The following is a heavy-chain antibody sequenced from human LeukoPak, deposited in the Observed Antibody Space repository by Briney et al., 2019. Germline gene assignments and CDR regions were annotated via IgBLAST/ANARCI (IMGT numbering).Heavy chain of an antibody. CDR1: GFTFSDYS. D-gene: IGHD6-19*01. Sequence: GGSLRLSCAASGFTFSDYSVNWVRQARGRGLEWVSSITGSGTYTYYADSVRGRFTLARDNARNSLYLQMNSLRAEDTAVYYCVRDKAGSTPNYYYSMDVWGTGTTVTVSS. J-gene: IGHJ6*03. V-gene: IGHV3-21*01. CDR3: VRDKAGSTPNYYYSMDV. CDR2: ITGSGTYT.